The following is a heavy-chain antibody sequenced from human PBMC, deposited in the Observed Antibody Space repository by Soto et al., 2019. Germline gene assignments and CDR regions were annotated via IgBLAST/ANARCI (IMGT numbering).Heavy chain of an antibody. Sequence: QVQLVQSGAEVKKPGSSVKVSCKASGGTFSSYAISWVRQAPGQGLEWMGGIIPIFGTANYAQKFQGRVTITADESTSTAYMELSSLRSEDTAVYYCARQAADIVVVVAATLKHGYYYGMDVWGQGTTVTVSS. CDR3: ARQAADIVVVVAATLKHGYYYGMDV. CDR1: GGTFSSYA. CDR2: IIPIFGTA. D-gene: IGHD2-15*01. V-gene: IGHV1-69*12. J-gene: IGHJ6*02.